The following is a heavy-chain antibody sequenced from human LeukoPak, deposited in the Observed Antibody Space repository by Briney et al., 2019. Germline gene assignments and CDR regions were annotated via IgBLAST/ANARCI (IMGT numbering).Heavy chain of an antibody. CDR2: ISGGGGST. Sequence: PGGSLRLSCAASGFAFSNYAMARVRQSPGRGLEWVSSISGGGGSTYYAASVKGRFTISRDSSKNTLSLQMSSLRVDDSALYFCARSGRASSTWSRERFDTWGQGSLVTVSS. V-gene: IGHV3-23*01. CDR3: ARSGRASSTWSRERFDT. D-gene: IGHD6-13*01. CDR1: GFAFSNYA. J-gene: IGHJ4*02.